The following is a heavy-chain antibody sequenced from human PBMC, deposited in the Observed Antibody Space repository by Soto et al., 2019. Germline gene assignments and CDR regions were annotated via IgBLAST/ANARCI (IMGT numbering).Heavy chain of an antibody. Sequence: ESGGGVVQPGRSLRLSCAASGFTFSSYGMHWVRQAPGKGLEWVAVISYDGSNKYYADSVKGRFTISRDNSKNTLYLQMNSLRAEDTAVYYCAKEDDREAVTTDYWGQGTLVTVSS. CDR2: ISYDGSNK. CDR3: AKEDDREAVTTDY. D-gene: IGHD4-17*01. CDR1: GFTFSSYG. V-gene: IGHV3-30*18. J-gene: IGHJ4*02.